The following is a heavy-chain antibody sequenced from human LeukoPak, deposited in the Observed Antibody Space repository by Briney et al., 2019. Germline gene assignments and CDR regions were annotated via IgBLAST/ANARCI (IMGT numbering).Heavy chain of an antibody. CDR2: VFSSGEL. J-gene: IGHJ5*02. CDR3: ARHRVYSNWFDP. D-gene: IGHD6-13*01. Sequence: SDTLSVTCTVSGGPISTHYWSWIRQPPGKGIEWIGYVFSSGELKYNSSMRSRVTISLDVSKSHFSLKLSSVTTADTAVYYGARHRVYSNWFDPWGQGILVTVSS. CDR1: GGPISTHY. V-gene: IGHV4-59*08.